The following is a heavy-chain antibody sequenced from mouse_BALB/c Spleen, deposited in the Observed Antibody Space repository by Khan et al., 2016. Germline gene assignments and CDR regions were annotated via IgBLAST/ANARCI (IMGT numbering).Heavy chain of an antibody. D-gene: IGHD2-4*01. V-gene: IGHV14-3*02. CDR1: GFNIKDTY. CDR2: IDPANGNT. Sequence: VQLKQSGAELVKPGASVKLSCTASGFNIKDTYMHWVKQRPEQGLEWIGRIDPANGNTKYDPKFQGKATITADTSSNTAYLPLSSMTSEDTAVYYCARSPYDYDGGLAYWGQGTLVTVSA. CDR3: ARSPYDYDGGLAY. J-gene: IGHJ3*01.